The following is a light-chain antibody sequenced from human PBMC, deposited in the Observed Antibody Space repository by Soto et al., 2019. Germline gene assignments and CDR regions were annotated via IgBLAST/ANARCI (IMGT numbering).Light chain of an antibody. CDR3: QQLNSYPSIT. Sequence: EIVLTQSPGTLSLSPGERATLSCRASQNVDSNYLAWYQQKPGQAPRIIIFAASGRATGIPDRFSGSGSGTDFTLTISNLQPEDFATYYCQQLNSYPSITFGPGTTVDVK. V-gene: IGKV3D-20*02. CDR1: QNVDSNY. J-gene: IGKJ3*01. CDR2: AAS.